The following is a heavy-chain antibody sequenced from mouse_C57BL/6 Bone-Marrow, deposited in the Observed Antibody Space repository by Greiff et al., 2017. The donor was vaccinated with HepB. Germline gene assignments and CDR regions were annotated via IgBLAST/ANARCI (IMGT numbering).Heavy chain of an antibody. Sequence: QVQLQQPGAELVRPGSSVKLSCKASGYTFTSYWMDWVKQRPGQGLEWIGNIYPSDSETHYNQKFKDKATLTVDKSSSTAYMQLSSLTSEDSAVYYCARRATTVVATDCAMDYWGQGTSVSGSS. D-gene: IGHD1-1*01. CDR2: IYPSDSET. CDR3: ARRATTVVATDCAMDY. CDR1: GYTFTSYW. V-gene: IGHV1-61*01. J-gene: IGHJ4*01.